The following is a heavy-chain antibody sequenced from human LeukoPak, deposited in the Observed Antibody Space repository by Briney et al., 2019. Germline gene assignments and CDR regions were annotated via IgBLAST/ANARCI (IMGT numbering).Heavy chain of an antibody. D-gene: IGHD3-10*01. CDR1: GFTFSSYG. Sequence: TGGSLRLSCAASGFTFSSYGMHWVRQAPGKGLEWVAVISYDGSDKYYADSVKGRFTISRDNSKNTLYLQMNSLRAEDTAVYYCAEDDTTYGSDLVGYWGQGTLVTVSS. CDR3: AEDDTTYGSDLVGY. J-gene: IGHJ4*02. V-gene: IGHV3-30*18. CDR2: ISYDGSDK.